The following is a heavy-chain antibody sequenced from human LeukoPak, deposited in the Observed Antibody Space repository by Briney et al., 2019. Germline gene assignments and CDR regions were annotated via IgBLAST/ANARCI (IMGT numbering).Heavy chain of an antibody. CDR3: ARDRDNWKGGLFDY. J-gene: IGHJ4*02. Sequence: GGSLRLSCAASGFSFRSYGMLWVRQAPGKGLEWVAVIWYDGSTKYYADSVKGRFTISRDNSKNTLYLQMNSLRAEDTAVYYCARDRDNWKGGLFDYWGQGTLVTVSS. CDR2: IWYDGSTK. V-gene: IGHV3-33*01. D-gene: IGHD1-20*01. CDR1: GFSFRSYG.